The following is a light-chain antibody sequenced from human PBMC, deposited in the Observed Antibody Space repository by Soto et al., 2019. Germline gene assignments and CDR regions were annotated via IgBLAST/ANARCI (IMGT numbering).Light chain of an antibody. Sequence: TQPSSECGYTGQLDVTTITVTHSDVGGYNYVSWYQHHPGKAPKLMIYDVSNRPSGVSNRFSGSKSGNTASLTISGLQPEDEADYYCSSYTTSNTRQIVLGTGTKVTVL. V-gene: IGLV2-14*03. CDR3: SSYTTSNTRQIV. J-gene: IGLJ1*01. CDR1: HSDVGGYNY. CDR2: DVS.